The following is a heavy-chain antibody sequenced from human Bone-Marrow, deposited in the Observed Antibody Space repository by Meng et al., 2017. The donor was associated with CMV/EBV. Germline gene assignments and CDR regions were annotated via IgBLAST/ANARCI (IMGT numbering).Heavy chain of an antibody. CDR3: ARVGVDTAMGHFDY. D-gene: IGHD5-18*01. CDR2: IYYSGST. J-gene: IGHJ4*02. V-gene: IGHV4-59*01. CDR1: GGSISSYY. Sequence: SETLSLTCTVSGGSISSYYWSWIRQPPGKGLEWIGYIYYSGSTNYNPSLKSRVTISVDTSKNQLSLKLSSVTAADTAVYYCARVGVDTAMGHFDYWGQGTLVTVSS.